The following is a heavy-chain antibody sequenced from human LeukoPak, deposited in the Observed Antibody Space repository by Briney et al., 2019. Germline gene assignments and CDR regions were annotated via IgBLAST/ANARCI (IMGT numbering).Heavy chain of an antibody. Sequence: GGSLRLSCAASGFTFSSYWMHWVRQAPGKGLVWVSRINSDGSSTSYADSVKGRFTISRDTAKNTLYLQMNSLRAEDTAVYYCARVSGIAAAGTHSDYWGQGTLVTVSS. J-gene: IGHJ4*02. CDR1: GFTFSSYW. D-gene: IGHD6-13*01. V-gene: IGHV3-74*01. CDR2: INSDGSST. CDR3: ARVSGIAAAGTHSDY.